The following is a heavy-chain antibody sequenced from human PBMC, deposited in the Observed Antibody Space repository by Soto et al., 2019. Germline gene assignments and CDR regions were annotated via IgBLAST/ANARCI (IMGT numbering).Heavy chain of an antibody. Sequence: QVQLVESGGGMVQPGRSLRLSCAASGFTFSSYGMHWVRQAPGKGLEWVAVISHDGSEKYYADSVRGRFTISRDNSKNTLYLPMNSLTVADTTVYFCAKGSQEKVSLSYALDVWGQGTTVTVSS. D-gene: IGHD3-10*01. CDR2: ISHDGSEK. V-gene: IGHV3-30*18. CDR1: GFTFSSYG. CDR3: AKGSQEKVSLSYALDV. J-gene: IGHJ6*02.